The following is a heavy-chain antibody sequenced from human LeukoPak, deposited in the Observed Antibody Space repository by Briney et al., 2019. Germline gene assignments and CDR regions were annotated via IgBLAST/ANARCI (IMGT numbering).Heavy chain of an antibody. J-gene: IGHJ6*03. Sequence: GRSLRLSCAASGFTFSSYGMHWVRQAPGKGLEWVAVIWYDGSNKYYADSVKGRFTISRDNSKNTLYLQMNSLRAEGTAVYYCARGADSSGYAYYYYYMDVWGKGTTVTVSS. CDR1: GFTFSSYG. V-gene: IGHV3-33*01. CDR2: IWYDGSNK. CDR3: ARGADSSGYAYYYYYMDV. D-gene: IGHD3-22*01.